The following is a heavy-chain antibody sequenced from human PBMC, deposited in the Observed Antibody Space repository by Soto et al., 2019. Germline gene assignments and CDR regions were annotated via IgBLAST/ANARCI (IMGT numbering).Heavy chain of an antibody. CDR3: ATRNLKYCRGGTCTPFAF. J-gene: IGHJ4*02. CDR1: GFTFTTYA. D-gene: IGHD2-15*01. Sequence: GGSLRLSCAASGFTFTTYAMNWVRQAPGKGLEWVSTISVSGDSTYYADSVKGRFAVSRDNSKNTIYLQMNSLRAEDTAIYYCATRNLKYCRGGTCTPFAFWGQEPLFTVPP. CDR2: ISVSGDST. V-gene: IGHV3-23*01.